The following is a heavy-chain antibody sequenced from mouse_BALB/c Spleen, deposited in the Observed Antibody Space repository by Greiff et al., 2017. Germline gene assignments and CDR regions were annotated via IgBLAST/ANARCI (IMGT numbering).Heavy chain of an antibody. CDR2: INPGSSTI. CDR3: ARLDYPYAMDY. Sequence: EVKLVESGGGLVQPGGSLNLSCAASGFDFSRYWMSWARQAPGKGQEWIGEINPGSSTINYTPSLKDKFIISRDNAKNTLCLQMSKVRSEDTALYYCARLDYPYAMDYWGQGTSVTVSS. V-gene: IGHV4-2*02. D-gene: IGHD2-4*01. CDR1: GFDFSRYW. J-gene: IGHJ4*01.